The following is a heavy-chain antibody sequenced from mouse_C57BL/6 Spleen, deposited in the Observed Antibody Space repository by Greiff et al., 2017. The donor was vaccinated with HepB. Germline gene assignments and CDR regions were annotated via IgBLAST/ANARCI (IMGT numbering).Heavy chain of an antibody. CDR3: ARWLLRDYAMDY. D-gene: IGHD2-3*01. Sequence: QVHVKQSGAELVKPGASVKISCKASGYAFSSYWMNWVKQRPGKGLEWIGQIYPGDGDTNYNGKFKGKATLTADKSSSTAYMQLSSLTSEASAVYFCARWLLRDYAMDYWGQGTSVTVSS. CDR1: GYAFSSYW. CDR2: IYPGDGDT. J-gene: IGHJ4*01. V-gene: IGHV1-80*01.